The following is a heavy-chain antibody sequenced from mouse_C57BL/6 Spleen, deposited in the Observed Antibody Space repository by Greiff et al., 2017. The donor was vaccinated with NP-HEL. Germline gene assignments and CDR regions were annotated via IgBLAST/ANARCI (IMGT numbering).Heavy chain of an antibody. V-gene: IGHV1-82*01. J-gene: IGHJ2*01. Sequence: QVQLQQSGPELVKPGASVKISCKASGYAFSSSWMNWVKQRPGKGLEWIGRIYPGDGDTNYNGKFKGKATLTADKSSSTAYMQLSSLTSEDSAVYFCARGYGSNYWGQGTTLTVSS. CDR1: GYAFSSSW. CDR2: IYPGDGDT. D-gene: IGHD1-1*01. CDR3: ARGYGSNY.